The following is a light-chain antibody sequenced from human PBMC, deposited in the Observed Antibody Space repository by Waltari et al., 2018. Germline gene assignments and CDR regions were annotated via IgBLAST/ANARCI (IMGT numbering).Light chain of an antibody. J-gene: IGLJ2*01. CDR1: SSDVGGYNY. CDR2: DVS. Sequence: QSALTQPASVSGSPGQSITISCTGTSSDVGGYNYVPWYQQHPGKAPKLMIYDVSNRPSGVSNRFSGSKSGNTASLTISGLQAEDEAHYYCSSYISSDTLELFGGGTSLTV. V-gene: IGLV2-14*03. CDR3: SSYISSDTLEL.